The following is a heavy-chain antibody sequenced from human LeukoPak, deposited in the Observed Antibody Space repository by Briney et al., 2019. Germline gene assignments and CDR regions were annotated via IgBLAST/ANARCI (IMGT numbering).Heavy chain of an antibody. D-gene: IGHD3-9*01. CDR2: IYYSGST. CDR1: GGSISSYY. Sequence: SETLSLTCTVSGGSISSYYWSWIRQPPGRGLEWIGYIYYSGSTNYNPSLKSRVTISVDTSKNQFSLKLSSVTAADTAVYYCASTIDWSFDYWGQGTLVTVSS. J-gene: IGHJ4*02. CDR3: ASTIDWSFDY. V-gene: IGHV4-59*01.